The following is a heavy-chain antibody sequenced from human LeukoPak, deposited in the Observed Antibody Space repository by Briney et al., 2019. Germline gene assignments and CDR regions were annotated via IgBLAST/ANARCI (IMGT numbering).Heavy chain of an antibody. CDR1: GGSISSSNW. CDR3: AGVSKDIVVAPAATSKNWFDP. CDR2: IYHSGST. J-gene: IGHJ5*02. D-gene: IGHD2-2*01. Sequence: SETLSLTCAVSGGSISSSNWWSWVRQPPGKGLEWIGEIYHSGSTNYNPSLKSRVTISVDKSKNQFSLKLSSVTAADTAVYYCAGVSKDIVVAPAATSKNWFDPWGQGTLVTVSS. V-gene: IGHV4-4*02.